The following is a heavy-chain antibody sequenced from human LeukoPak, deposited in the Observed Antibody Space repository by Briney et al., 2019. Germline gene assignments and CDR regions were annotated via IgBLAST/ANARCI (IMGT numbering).Heavy chain of an antibody. CDR3: ARVRPNNRVYPDY. D-gene: IGHD1-14*01. CDR1: GFTFSSDW. J-gene: IGHJ4*02. Sequence: GGSLRLSCAVSGFTFSSDWMIWVRQALGKGLEWVANINPDGSEKNYVDSVRGRFTISRDNAKNSLDLQMNSLRAEDTAVYYCARVRPNNRVYPDYWGQGTLVTVSS. CDR2: INPDGSEK. V-gene: IGHV3-7*01.